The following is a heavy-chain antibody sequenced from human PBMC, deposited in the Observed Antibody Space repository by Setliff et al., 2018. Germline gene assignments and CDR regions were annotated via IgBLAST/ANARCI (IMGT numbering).Heavy chain of an antibody. CDR2: IYTDGST. D-gene: IGHD3-16*01. CDR3: ARLPNYVWGSPVDY. CDR1: GDSISRAKYY. V-gene: IGHV4-61*02. J-gene: IGHJ4*02. Sequence: SETLSLTCTVSGDSISRAKYYWSWIRQSAGKGLECLGRIYTDGSTKYNPSLNSRVTLLIDTAKNQISLRLSSVTAADTAVYYCARLPNYVWGSPVDYWGQGTLVTVSS.